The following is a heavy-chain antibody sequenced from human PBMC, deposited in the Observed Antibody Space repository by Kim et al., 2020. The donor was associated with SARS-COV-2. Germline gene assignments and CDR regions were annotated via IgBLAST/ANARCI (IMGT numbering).Heavy chain of an antibody. D-gene: IGHD1-26*01. Sequence: GGSLRLSCAASGFTFSNAWMSWVRQAPGKGLEWVGRIKSKTDGGTTDYAAPVEGRFTISRDDSKNTLYLQMNSLKTEDTAVYYCTTDLVGAHAFDIWGQGTMVTVSS. CDR1: GFTFSNAW. J-gene: IGHJ3*02. CDR2: IKSKTDGGTT. V-gene: IGHV3-15*01. CDR3: TTDLVGAHAFDI.